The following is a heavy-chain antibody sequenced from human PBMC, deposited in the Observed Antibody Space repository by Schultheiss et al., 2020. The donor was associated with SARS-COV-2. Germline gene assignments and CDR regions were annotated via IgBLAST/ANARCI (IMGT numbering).Heavy chain of an antibody. CDR3: ASRYSSSWDDAFDI. D-gene: IGHD6-13*01. Sequence: SETLSLTCTVSGGSISSYYWSWIRQPPGKGLEWIGEINHSGSTNYNPSLKSRVTISVDTSKNQFSLKLSSVTAADTAVYYCASRYSSSWDDAFDIWGQGTMVTVSS. J-gene: IGHJ3*02. V-gene: IGHV4-34*01. CDR2: INHSGST. CDR1: GGSISSYY.